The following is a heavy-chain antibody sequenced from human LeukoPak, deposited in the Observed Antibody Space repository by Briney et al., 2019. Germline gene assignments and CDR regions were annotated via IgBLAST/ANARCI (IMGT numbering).Heavy chain of an antibody. CDR1: GGSISSYY. V-gene: IGHV4-59*12. D-gene: IGHD3-16*02. CDR2: IYYSGST. J-gene: IGHJ4*02. Sequence: SETLSLTCTVSGGSISSYYWSWIRQPPGKGLEWFGYIYYSGSTNYNPSLKSRVTMSVDTSKNQFSLKLSSVTAADTAVYYCARGGYDYVWGSYRYRLDRGTHYFDYWGQGTLDTVSS. CDR3: ARGGYDYVWGSYRYRLDRGTHYFDY.